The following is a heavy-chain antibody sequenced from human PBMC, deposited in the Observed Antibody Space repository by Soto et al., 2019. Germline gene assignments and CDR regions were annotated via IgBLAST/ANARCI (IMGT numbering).Heavy chain of an antibody. D-gene: IGHD2-2*01. CDR2: INHSGST. V-gene: IGHV4-34*01. CDR1: GGSFSGYY. J-gene: IGHJ4*02. CDR3: ARGPGNCSSTICYSFDY. Sequence: SETLSLTCAVYGGSFSGYYWSWIRQPPGKGLEWIGEINHSGSTNYNPSLKSRVTISVDTSKNQFSLKLSSVTAADTAVYYCARGPGNCSSTICYSFDYWGQGTLVTVSS.